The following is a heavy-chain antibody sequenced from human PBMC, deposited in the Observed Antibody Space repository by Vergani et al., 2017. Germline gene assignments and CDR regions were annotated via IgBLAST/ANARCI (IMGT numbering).Heavy chain of an antibody. V-gene: IGHV3-30*03. CDR3: TTEDWGSGSFDP. J-gene: IGHJ5*02. CDR2: ISYDGSNK. CDR1: GFTFSSYG. D-gene: IGHD7-27*01. Sequence: QVQLVESGGGVVQPGRSLRLSCAASGFTFSSYGMHWVRQAPGKGLEWVAVISYDGSNKYYADSVKGRFTISRDNSKNTLYLQMNSLRAEDTAVYYCTTEDWGSGSFDPWGQGTLVTVSS.